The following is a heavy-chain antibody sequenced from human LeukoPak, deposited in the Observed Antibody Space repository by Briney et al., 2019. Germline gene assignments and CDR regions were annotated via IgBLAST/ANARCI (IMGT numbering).Heavy chain of an antibody. D-gene: IGHD6-13*01. V-gene: IGHV4-59*01. Sequence: SETLSLTCTVSGASISSYYWSWIRQPPGKGLEWIGYIYYRGSTNYNPSLKSRVTISVDTSKNQFSLKLSSVTAADTAVYYCASGPYPAAGTDHQFDYWGQGTLVTVSS. J-gene: IGHJ4*02. CDR1: GASISSYY. CDR2: IYYRGST. CDR3: ASGPYPAAGTDHQFDY.